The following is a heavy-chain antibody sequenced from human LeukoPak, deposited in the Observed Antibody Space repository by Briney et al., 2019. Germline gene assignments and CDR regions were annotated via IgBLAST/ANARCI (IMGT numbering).Heavy chain of an antibody. D-gene: IGHD3-16*01. V-gene: IGHV4-34*01. Sequence: SETLSLTCAVYGGSFSGYYWSWIRQPPGKGLEWIGEINHSGSTNYNPSLKGRVTISVDTSKNQFSLKLSSVTAADTAVYYCARVGPLRRITFGGVILNWFDPWGQGTLVTVSS. J-gene: IGHJ5*02. CDR3: ARVGPLRRITFGGVILNWFDP. CDR2: INHSGST. CDR1: GGSFSGYY.